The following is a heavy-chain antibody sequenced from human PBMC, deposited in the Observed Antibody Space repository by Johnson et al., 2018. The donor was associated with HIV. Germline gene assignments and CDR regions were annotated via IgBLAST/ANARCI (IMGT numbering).Heavy chain of an antibody. CDR1: GFTFSSYA. D-gene: IGHD3-22*01. V-gene: IGHV3-30*04. CDR3: AKVRSGYTEIDAFDI. J-gene: IGHJ3*02. CDR2: ISYAGSTK. Sequence: QVQLVESGGGVVQPGRSLRLSCAASGFTFSSYAMPWVRQAPGKGLAWVAVISYAGSTKYYADSVKGRFTISRDTSKTTLYLQMNSLRAEDTAVYFCAKVRSGYTEIDAFDIWGQGTTVTVSS.